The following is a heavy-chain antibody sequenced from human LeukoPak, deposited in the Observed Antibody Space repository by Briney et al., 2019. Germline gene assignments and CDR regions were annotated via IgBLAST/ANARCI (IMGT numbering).Heavy chain of an antibody. D-gene: IGHD3-22*01. CDR2: LNNDGTDA. CDR1: GFTFSSYG. Sequence: GGSLRLSCAASGFTFSSYGMHWVRHAPGKGLVWVSRLNNDGTDATYADSVRGRFTVSRDNAKNTLYLQMDSLRAEDTAVYYCARMRGYSDGFENWGQGTLVTVSS. J-gene: IGHJ4*02. V-gene: IGHV3-74*03. CDR3: ARMRGYSDGFEN.